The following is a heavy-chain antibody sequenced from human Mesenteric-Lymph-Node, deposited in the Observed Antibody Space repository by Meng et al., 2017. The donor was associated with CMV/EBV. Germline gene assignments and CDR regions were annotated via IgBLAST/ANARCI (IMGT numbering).Heavy chain of an antibody. D-gene: IGHD1-26*01. CDR1: GFTFNLYG. J-gene: IGHJ4*02. Sequence: LSLTCVDSGFTFNLYGMNWVRQAPGKGLEWVSSISSSSSFTFYADSVKGRFTISRDNAKNSVYLQMNSLRAEDTAVYYCARSVGGVGLDYWGQGTLVTVSS. CDR2: ISSSSSFT. V-gene: IGHV3-21*01. CDR3: ARSVGGVGLDY.